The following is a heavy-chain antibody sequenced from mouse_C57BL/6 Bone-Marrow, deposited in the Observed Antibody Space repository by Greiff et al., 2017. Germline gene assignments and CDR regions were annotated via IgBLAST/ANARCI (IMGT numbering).Heavy chain of an antibody. Sequence: EVQLVESGGGLVKPGGSLKLSCAASGFTFSSYTMSWVRQTPEKRLQWVAAISGGGGNTYYPDGVKGRFTISRDNDKNILYLQMSSLRSEDTALYYCSRQVTTVLATKYFDVWGTGTTVTVSS. CDR2: ISGGGGNT. CDR1: GFTFSSYT. CDR3: SRQVTTVLATKYFDV. D-gene: IGHD1-1*01. V-gene: IGHV5-9*01. J-gene: IGHJ1*03.